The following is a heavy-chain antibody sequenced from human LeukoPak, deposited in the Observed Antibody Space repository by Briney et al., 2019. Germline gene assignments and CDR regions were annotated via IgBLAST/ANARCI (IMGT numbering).Heavy chain of an antibody. CDR2: ISHSGNT. CDR3: ARSVAPAGLPGENNWFDP. D-gene: IGHD6-13*01. Sequence: SETLSLTCAVSGASISRSNWWIWVRQPPGNGLEWIGEISHSGNTNYNPSLKTRVNISLDKSKNQFSLNLSSVTAADTAVYYCARSVAPAGLPGENNWFDPWGQGTLVTVSS. J-gene: IGHJ5*02. V-gene: IGHV4-4*02. CDR1: GASISRSNW.